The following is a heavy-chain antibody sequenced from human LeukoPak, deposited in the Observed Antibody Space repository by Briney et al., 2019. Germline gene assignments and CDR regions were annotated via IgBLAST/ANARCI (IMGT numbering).Heavy chain of an antibody. D-gene: IGHD3-16*01. J-gene: IGHJ6*02. CDR1: GDSISGSY. CDR3: MKFGVDYDMGV. Sequence: KTSETLSLTCTASGDSISGSYWNWVRQPPGQGLEWIGQIHYSGRADYNPSLKRRITISVDTSKNQMSLTLTSVTAADTAIYYCMKFGVDYDMGVWGQGTTVTVSS. V-gene: IGHV4-59*01. CDR2: IHYSGRA.